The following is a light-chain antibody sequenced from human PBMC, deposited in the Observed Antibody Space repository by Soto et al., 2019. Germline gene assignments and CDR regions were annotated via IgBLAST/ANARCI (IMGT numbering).Light chain of an antibody. Sequence: AIQMTQSPSSLSASVGDRVTITCRASQGIRNELGWYQQKPGKAPKLLTAATFNLQSGVPSRFSGSGSGTEFALTISSLQPEDFATYFCLQDYEYPRTFGQGTKLEIK. CDR3: LQDYEYPRT. V-gene: IGKV1-6*01. CDR1: QGIRNE. CDR2: ATF. J-gene: IGKJ2*01.